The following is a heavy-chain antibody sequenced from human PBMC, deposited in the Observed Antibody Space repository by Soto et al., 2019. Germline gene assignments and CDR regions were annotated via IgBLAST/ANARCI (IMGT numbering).Heavy chain of an antibody. CDR3: AKLTVPREGPYYFDY. J-gene: IGHJ4*02. D-gene: IGHD2-2*01. Sequence: GGSLRLSCAASGFTFSSYAMSWVRQAPGKGLEWVSAISGSGGSTYYADSVKGRFTISRDNSKNTLYLQMNSLRAEDTAVYYGAKLTVPREGPYYFDYWGQGTLVTVSS. CDR1: GFTFSSYA. V-gene: IGHV3-23*01. CDR2: ISGSGGST.